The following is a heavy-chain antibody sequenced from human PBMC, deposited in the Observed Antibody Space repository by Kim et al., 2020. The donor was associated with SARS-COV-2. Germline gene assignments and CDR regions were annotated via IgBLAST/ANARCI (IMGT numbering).Heavy chain of an antibody. J-gene: IGHJ4*02. D-gene: IGHD4-17*01. CDR3: ARRGGYGYYVLDY. Sequence: YADTVKDRVTISRDNAKNSLYLQRTSLGAEDKAVYYCARRGGYGYYVLDYWGQGTLVTVSS. V-gene: IGHV3-21*01.